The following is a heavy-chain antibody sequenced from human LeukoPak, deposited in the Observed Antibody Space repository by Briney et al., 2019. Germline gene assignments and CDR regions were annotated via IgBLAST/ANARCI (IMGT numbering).Heavy chain of an antibody. V-gene: IGHV3-64D*06. CDR1: GFTVTHYA. CDR2: VDANGRTT. Sequence: PGGSLRLSCSDSGFTVTHYAMHWVRQAPGKGLEYVSAVDANGRTTYYADSVKGRFTISRDDSKNTLYLHMSSLRPEDTAIYYCYCRDDLPAWGQGTLVTISS. D-gene: IGHD5-24*01. J-gene: IGHJ5*02. CDR3: YCRDDLPA.